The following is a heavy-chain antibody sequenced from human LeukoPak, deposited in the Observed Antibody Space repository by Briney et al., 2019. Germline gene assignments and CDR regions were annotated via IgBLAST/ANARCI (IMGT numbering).Heavy chain of an antibody. Sequence: SETLSLTCTVFGDSISSYYWSWIRQPPGKGLEWIGYIYYSGSTNYNPSLKSRVTISVDTSKNQFSLKLSSVTAADTAVYYCASYRLSSSSFDYWGQGTLVTVSS. CDR3: ASYRLSSSSFDY. CDR2: IYYSGST. J-gene: IGHJ4*02. V-gene: IGHV4-59*01. CDR1: GDSISSYY. D-gene: IGHD6-13*01.